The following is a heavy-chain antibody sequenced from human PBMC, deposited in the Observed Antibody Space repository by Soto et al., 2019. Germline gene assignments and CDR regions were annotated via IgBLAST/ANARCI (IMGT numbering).Heavy chain of an antibody. CDR1: GYTFTGYY. V-gene: IGHV1-2*04. J-gene: IGHJ6*02. D-gene: IGHD3-10*01. CDR2: INPNSGGT. CDR3: ARDGYYGSGSSYGMDV. Sequence: ASVKVSCKASGYTFTGYYMHWVRQAPGQGLEWMGWINPNSGGTNYAQKFQGWVTMTRDTSISTAYMELSRLRSDDTAVYYCARDGYYGSGSSYGMDVWGQGTTVTVSS.